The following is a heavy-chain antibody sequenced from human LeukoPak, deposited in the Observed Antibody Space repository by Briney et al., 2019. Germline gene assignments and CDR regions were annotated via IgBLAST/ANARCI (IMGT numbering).Heavy chain of an antibody. CDR1: GITLSNYG. CDR2: ISDRGGST. CDR3: AKRGVVIRAVLVVGFHKEAYYFDS. J-gene: IGHJ4*02. V-gene: IGHV3-23*01. D-gene: IGHD2-15*01. Sequence: GGSLRLSCVVSGITLSNYGMSWVRQAPGKGLEWVAGISDRGGSTNYADSVKGRFAISRDNPKNTLYLQMNSLRSEDTAVYFCAKRGVVIRAVLVVGFHKEAYYFDSWGQGALVTVST.